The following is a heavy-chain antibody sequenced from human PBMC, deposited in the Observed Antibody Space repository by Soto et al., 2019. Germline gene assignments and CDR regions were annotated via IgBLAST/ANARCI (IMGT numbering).Heavy chain of an antibody. CDR3: ARESRVEDYSSSSGNPDRGNYYYMDV. D-gene: IGHD6-6*01. CDR2: ISSSSSYI. Sequence: GGSLRLSCAASGFTFSSYSMNWVRQAPGKGLEWVSSISSSSSYIYYADSVKGRFTISRDNAKNSLYLQMNSLRAEDTAVYYCARESRVEDYSSSSGNPDRGNYYYMDVWGKGTTVTVSS. J-gene: IGHJ6*03. V-gene: IGHV3-21*01. CDR1: GFTFSSYS.